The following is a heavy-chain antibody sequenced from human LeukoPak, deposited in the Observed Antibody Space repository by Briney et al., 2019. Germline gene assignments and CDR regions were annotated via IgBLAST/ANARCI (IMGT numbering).Heavy chain of an antibody. J-gene: IGHJ6*04. V-gene: IGHV3-11*06. D-gene: IGHD3-10*01. CDR2: ISSSSSYT. CDR3: ARDITMVRGVIINYYYYGMDV. CDR1: GFTFSDYY. Sequence: GGSLRLSCAASGFTFSDYYMSWIRQAPGKGLEWVSYISSSSSYTNYADSVKGRFTISRDNAKNSLYLRMNSLRAEDTAVYYCARDITMVRGVIINYYYYGMDVWGKGTTVTVSS.